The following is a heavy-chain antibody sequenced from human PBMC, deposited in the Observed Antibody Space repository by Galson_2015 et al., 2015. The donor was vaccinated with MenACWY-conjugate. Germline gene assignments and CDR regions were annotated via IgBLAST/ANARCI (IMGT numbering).Heavy chain of an antibody. D-gene: IGHD1-26*01. CDR3: ARQGRSGSYHSPFDY. J-gene: IGHJ4*02. CDR1: GGSISSTNYS. CDR2: IYYSGSP. Sequence: LSLTCSVSGGSISSTNYSWGWLRQPPGKGLEWIGTIYYSGSPYYNPSLNSRVTISVDTSKNQFSLKLSSVTAADTAIYYCARQGRSGSYHSPFDYWGRGTLVTVSS. V-gene: IGHV4-39*01.